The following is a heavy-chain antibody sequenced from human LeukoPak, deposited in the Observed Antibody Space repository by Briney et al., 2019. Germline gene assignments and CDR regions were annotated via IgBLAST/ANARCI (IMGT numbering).Heavy chain of an antibody. Sequence: ALVKVSCKASGYTFTGYYMHWVRQAPGQGLEWMGWINPNSGGTNYAQKFQGWVTMTRDTSISTAYMELSRLRSDDTAVYYCTRETGSYHGNDYWGQGTLVTVSS. D-gene: IGHD1-26*01. CDR2: INPNSGGT. CDR3: TRETGSYHGNDY. V-gene: IGHV1-2*04. CDR1: GYTFTGYY. J-gene: IGHJ4*02.